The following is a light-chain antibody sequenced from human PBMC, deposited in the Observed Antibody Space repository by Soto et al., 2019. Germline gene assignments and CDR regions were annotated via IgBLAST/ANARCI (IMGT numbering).Light chain of an antibody. CDR2: GAS. CDR3: LQYDSSPYT. J-gene: IGKJ2*01. CDR1: QSVSSSY. V-gene: IGKV3-20*01. Sequence: EIVLTQSPGTLSLSPGERATLSCRASQSVSSSYLAWYQQKPGQAPRPLIYGASSRATGIPDRFSGSGSGTDFTLTISRLEPEDVAVYYYLQYDSSPYTFGQGTKLEIK.